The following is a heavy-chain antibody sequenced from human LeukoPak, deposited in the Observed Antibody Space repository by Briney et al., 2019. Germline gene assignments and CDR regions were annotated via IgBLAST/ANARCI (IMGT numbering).Heavy chain of an antibody. J-gene: IGHJ6*04. Sequence: GGSLRLSCAASGFTFSSYGMHWVRQAPGKGLEWVAVIWYDGSNKYYADSVKGRFTISRDNSKNTLYLQMNSLRAEDTAVYYCAKDVMDIVVVVAGHYYYYGMDVWGKGTTVTVSS. D-gene: IGHD2-15*01. CDR3: AKDVMDIVVVVAGHYYYYGMDV. CDR1: GFTFSSYG. CDR2: IWYDGSNK. V-gene: IGHV3-30*02.